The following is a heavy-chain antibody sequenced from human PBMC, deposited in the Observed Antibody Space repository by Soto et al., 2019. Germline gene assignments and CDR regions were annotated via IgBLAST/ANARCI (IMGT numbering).Heavy chain of an antibody. D-gene: IGHD3-16*01. Sequence: GGSLRLSCTASGFTFSNYGMHWVRQAPGKGLKWVAVISYDGSNKYYADSVKGRFTISRDNSKNTLYLQMNSLRAEDTAVYYCARGRDYLGGDFDYWGQGTLATVSS. V-gene: IGHV3-30-3*01. CDR2: ISYDGSNK. CDR1: GFTFSNYG. CDR3: ARGRDYLGGDFDY. J-gene: IGHJ4*02.